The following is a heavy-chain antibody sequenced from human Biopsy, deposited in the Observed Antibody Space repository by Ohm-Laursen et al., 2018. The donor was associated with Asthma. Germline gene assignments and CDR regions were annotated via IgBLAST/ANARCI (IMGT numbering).Heavy chain of an antibody. V-gene: IGHV1-18*01. J-gene: IGHJ6*02. CDR1: GYTFNSAG. CDR3: ARAVDYSHYYGIDV. CDR2: IRVYNGNT. Sequence: GASVKVSCKASGYTFNSAGITWVRQAPVQGLEWMGWIRVYNGNTKVAQKLQDRVTMITDTSTSTAYMELRSLRSDDTAVYFCARAVDYSHYYGIDVWGQGTTVTVS. D-gene: IGHD3-10*01.